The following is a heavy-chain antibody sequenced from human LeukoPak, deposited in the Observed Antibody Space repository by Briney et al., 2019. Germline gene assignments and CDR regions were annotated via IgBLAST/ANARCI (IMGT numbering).Heavy chain of an antibody. D-gene: IGHD2-2*01. J-gene: IGHJ2*01. V-gene: IGHV4-59*01. Sequence: SETLSLTCTVSGGSISSYYWSWIRQPPGKGLEWIGYIYYSGSTNYNPSLKSRVTISVDTSKNQFSLKLSSVTAADTAVYYCARDRQMVVPAATYWYFDLWGRGTLVTVSS. CDR2: IYYSGST. CDR3: ARDRQMVVPAATYWYFDL. CDR1: GGSISSYY.